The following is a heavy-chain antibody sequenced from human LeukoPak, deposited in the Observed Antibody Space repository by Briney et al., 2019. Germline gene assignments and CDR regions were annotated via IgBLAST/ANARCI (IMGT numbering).Heavy chain of an antibody. Sequence: SETLSPTCTVSGGSISSGGYYWSWIRQHPGKGLEWIGYIYYSGSTYSNPSLKSRVTISVDTSKNQFSLSLSSVTAADTAVYYCARYCSSTNCYKGGFDPWGQGTLVTVSS. CDR2: IYYSGST. CDR3: ARYCSSTNCYKGGFDP. V-gene: IGHV4-31*03. CDR1: GGSISSGGYY. D-gene: IGHD2-2*02. J-gene: IGHJ5*02.